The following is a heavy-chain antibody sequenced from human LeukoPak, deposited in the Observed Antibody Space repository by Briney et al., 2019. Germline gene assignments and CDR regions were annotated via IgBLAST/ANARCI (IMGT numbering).Heavy chain of an antibody. J-gene: IGHJ4*02. CDR3: ARYDRKGGGYDY. D-gene: IGHD5-12*01. CDR1: GGTFSSYA. Sequence: ASVKVSCKASGGTFSSYAISWVRQAPGQGLEWMGWINPNSGGTNYAQKFQGRVTITRDTSISTAYMELSRLRSDDTAVYYCARYDRKGGGYDYWGQGTLVTVSS. CDR2: INPNSGGT. V-gene: IGHV1-2*02.